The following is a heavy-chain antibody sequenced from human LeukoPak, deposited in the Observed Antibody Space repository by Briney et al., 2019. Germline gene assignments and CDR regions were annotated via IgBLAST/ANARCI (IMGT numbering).Heavy chain of an antibody. CDR3: AKNGGPHGMDV. CDR1: GFTFSSYS. V-gene: IGHV3-48*04. Sequence: PGGSLRLSCAASGFTFSSYSMNWVRQAPGKGLEWVSYISRGSGTIYYGDSVKGRFTISRDNAKNSLHLQMNSLRVEDTAVYYCAKNGGPHGMDVWGQGTTVTVSS. CDR2: ISRGSGTI. J-gene: IGHJ6*02. D-gene: IGHD3-16*01.